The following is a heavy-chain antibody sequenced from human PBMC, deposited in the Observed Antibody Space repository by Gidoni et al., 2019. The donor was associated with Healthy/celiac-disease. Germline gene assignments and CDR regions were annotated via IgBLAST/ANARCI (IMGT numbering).Heavy chain of an antibody. J-gene: IGHJ4*02. CDR1: GFAFSSYG. D-gene: IGHD2-15*01. Sequence: QVQLVESGGGVVQPGRSRRLSCAASGFAFSSYGMHWVRQAPGRGREWVAVICDDGSNKYYADSVKGRFTISRDNSKNTLYLQMNSLRAEDTAVYYCARAARVVAATNFDYWGQGTLVTVSS. V-gene: IGHV3-33*01. CDR2: ICDDGSNK. CDR3: ARAARVVAATNFDY.